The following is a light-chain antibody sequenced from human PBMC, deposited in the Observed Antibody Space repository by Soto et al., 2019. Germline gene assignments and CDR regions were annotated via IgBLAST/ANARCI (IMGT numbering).Light chain of an antibody. V-gene: IGKV3-15*01. J-gene: IGKJ5*01. CDR1: QTISSW. CDR3: QQYNDWPPIT. CDR2: GAS. Sequence: TQSPYTLSGSVGDRVTLTCRASQTISSWLAWYQQKPGKAPKLLIYGASTRATVIPARFSGSGSGTEFTLTISSLQSEDFAVYYCQQYNDWPPITFGQGTRLEI.